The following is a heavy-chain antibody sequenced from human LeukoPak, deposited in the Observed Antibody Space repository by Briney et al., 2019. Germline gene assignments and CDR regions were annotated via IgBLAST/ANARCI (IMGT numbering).Heavy chain of an antibody. Sequence: SETLSLTCAVYGGSISSYYWSWIRQPPGKGLEWIGYIYYSGSTNYNPSLKSRVTISVDTSKNQFSLKLSSVTAADTAVYYCARDRGVRGVITYFDYWGQGTLVTVSS. J-gene: IGHJ4*02. CDR3: ARDRGVRGVITYFDY. CDR2: IYYSGST. V-gene: IGHV4-59*01. D-gene: IGHD3-10*01. CDR1: GGSISSYY.